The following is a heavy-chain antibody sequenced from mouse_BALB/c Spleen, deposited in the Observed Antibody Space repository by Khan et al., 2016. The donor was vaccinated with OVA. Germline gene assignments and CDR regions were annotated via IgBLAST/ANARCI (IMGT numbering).Heavy chain of an antibody. CDR3: ARLEDI. J-gene: IGHJ2*01. CDR1: GFSLTSYG. Sequence: QVQLEESGPGLVAPSQCLSITCTVSGFSLTSYGVHWVRQPPGKGLEWLGVIWAGGSSNYNSALMSRLSISKDNSKSQVFLQMNSLQTVDTAMYYCARLEDIWGQGTTLTVSS. V-gene: IGHV2-9*02. D-gene: IGHD1-3*01. CDR2: IWAGGSS.